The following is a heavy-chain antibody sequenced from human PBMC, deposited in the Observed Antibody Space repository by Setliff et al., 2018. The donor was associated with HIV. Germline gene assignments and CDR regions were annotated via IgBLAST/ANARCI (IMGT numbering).Heavy chain of an antibody. CDR2: IYYSGST. CDR1: GASINSGSYY. CDR3: ARHHLVDPFDY. D-gene: IGHD2-2*01. Sequence: SETLSLTCSVSGASINSGSYYWTWIRQHPGKGLEWIGYIYYSGSTYYNPSLKSRLAMSLDTSSNQFSLKLRSVTAADTAVYYCARHHLVDPFDYWGHGTLVTVSS. J-gene: IGHJ4*01. V-gene: IGHV4-31*03.